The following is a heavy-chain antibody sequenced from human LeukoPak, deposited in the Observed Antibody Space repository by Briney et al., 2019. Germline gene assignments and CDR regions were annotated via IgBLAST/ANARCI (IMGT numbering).Heavy chain of an antibody. CDR2: IYYTGIT. V-gene: IGHV4-59*01. CDR1: GGSISGYY. CDR3: ARDLVLWFGELLSPSSTHGMDV. Sequence: PSETLSLTCTVSGGSISGYYWSWIRQSPGKGLEWIGYIYYTGITAYNPSLGSRVTISVDRSNNQFSLRLTSVTAADTAVYYCARDLVLWFGELLSPSSTHGMDVWGQGTTVTVSS. J-gene: IGHJ6*02. D-gene: IGHD3-10*01.